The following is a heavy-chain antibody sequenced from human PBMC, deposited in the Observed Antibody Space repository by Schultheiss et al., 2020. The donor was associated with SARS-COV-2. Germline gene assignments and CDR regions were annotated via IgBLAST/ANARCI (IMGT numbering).Heavy chain of an antibody. J-gene: IGHJ6*02. CDR2: IRSKANSYAT. CDR1: GFTFSGSA. V-gene: IGHV3-73*01. Sequence: GGSLRLSCAASGFTFSGSAMHWVRQASGKGLEWVGRIRSKANSYATAYAASVKGRFTISRDDSKNTAYLQMNSLKTEDTAVYYCTTDLESVVVIPYYYYGMDVWGQGTTVTVSS. CDR3: TTDLESVVVIPYYYYGMDV. D-gene: IGHD2-21*01.